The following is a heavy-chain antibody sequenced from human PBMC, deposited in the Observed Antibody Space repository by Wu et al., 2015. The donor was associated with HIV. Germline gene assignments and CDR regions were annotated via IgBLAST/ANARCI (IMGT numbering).Heavy chain of an antibody. V-gene: IGHV1-18*01. J-gene: IGHJ6*03. CDR3: ARVSDSSGYLYYYYYMDV. D-gene: IGHD3-22*01. CDR1: GYTFSSYG. Sequence: QGQLVQSGVEVKKPGASVKVSCKATGYTFSSYGISWVRQAPGQGPEWMGWISAYNGNTDYAQKLQGRVTMTTDTSTSTAYMELRSLRSDDTAVYYCARVSDSSGYLYYYYYMDVWGKGTTVTVSS. CDR2: ISAYNGNT.